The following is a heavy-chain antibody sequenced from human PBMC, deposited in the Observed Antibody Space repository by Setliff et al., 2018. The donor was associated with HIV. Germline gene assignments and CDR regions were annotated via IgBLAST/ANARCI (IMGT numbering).Heavy chain of an antibody. CDR3: ARHGAYEAYYDYMDV. J-gene: IGHJ6*03. Sequence: SETLSLTCAVSGYSISSGHYWGWIRQPSGKGLEWIGSIYHSGTTYDNPSLKSRVTISVDTSKNQFSLKLSSVTAADTAVYYCARHGAYEAYYDYMDVWGKGTTVTVSS. CDR2: IYHSGTT. V-gene: IGHV4-38-2*01. CDR1: GYSISSGHY. D-gene: IGHD5-12*01.